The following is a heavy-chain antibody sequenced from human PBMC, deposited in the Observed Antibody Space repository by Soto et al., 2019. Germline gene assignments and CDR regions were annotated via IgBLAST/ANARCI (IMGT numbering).Heavy chain of an antibody. D-gene: IGHD6-13*01. CDR2: INPNSGGT. V-gene: IGHV1-2*04. Sequence: ASVKVSCKASGYTFTGYYMHWVRQAPGQGLEWMGWINPNSGGTNYAQKFQGWVTMTRDTSISTAYMELSRLRSDDTAVYYCARATRGSLYWFDPWGQGTLVTVSS. CDR1: GYTFTGYY. CDR3: ARATRGSLYWFDP. J-gene: IGHJ5*02.